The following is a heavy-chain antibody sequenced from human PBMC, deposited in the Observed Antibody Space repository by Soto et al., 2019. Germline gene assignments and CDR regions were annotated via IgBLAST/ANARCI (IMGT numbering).Heavy chain of an antibody. D-gene: IGHD4-17*01. V-gene: IGHV3-66*01. Sequence: EVQLVESGGGLVQPGGSLRLSCAASGFTVSSNYMSWVRQAPGKGLEWVPVIYSGGSTYYAGSVKGRFTISRDNSKNTLYLQMNGLRAEDTAVYYCARESYGDYVAFDIWGQGTMVTVSS. CDR3: ARESYGDYVAFDI. J-gene: IGHJ3*02. CDR2: IYSGGST. CDR1: GFTVSSNY.